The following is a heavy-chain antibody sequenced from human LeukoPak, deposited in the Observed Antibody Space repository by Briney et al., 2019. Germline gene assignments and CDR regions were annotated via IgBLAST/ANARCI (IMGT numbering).Heavy chain of an antibody. D-gene: IGHD4-23*01. CDR1: GGSISSYY. J-gene: IGHJ6*03. V-gene: IGHV4-59*01. CDR2: IYYSGNT. CDR3: ARGSRAVVTHYYYYYMDV. Sequence: SETLSLTCTVSGGSISSYYWSWIRQPPGKGLEWIGYIYYSGNTNYNPSLKSRVTISVDTSKNQFSLKLSSVTAADTAVYYCARGSRAVVTHYYYYYMDVWGKGTTVTVSS.